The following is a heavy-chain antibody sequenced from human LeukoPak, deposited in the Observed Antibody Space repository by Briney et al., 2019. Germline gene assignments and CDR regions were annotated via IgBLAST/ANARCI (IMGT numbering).Heavy chain of an antibody. CDR1: GYTFTGYY. D-gene: IGHD6-6*01. Sequence: ASVKVPCKASGYTFTGYYMHWVRQAPGQGLEWMGWINPNSGGTNYAQKFQGRVTMTRDTSISTAYMELSRLRSDDTAVYYCARDYWVAARPYNWFDPWGQGTLVTVSS. CDR2: INPNSGGT. V-gene: IGHV1-2*02. CDR3: ARDYWVAARPYNWFDP. J-gene: IGHJ5*02.